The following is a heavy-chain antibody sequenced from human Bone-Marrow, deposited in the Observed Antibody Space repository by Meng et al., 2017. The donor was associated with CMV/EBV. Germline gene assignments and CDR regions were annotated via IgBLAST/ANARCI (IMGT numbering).Heavy chain of an antibody. CDR2: IKQDGSEK. CDR3: ASVNYDFWSGSQT. D-gene: IGHD3-3*01. V-gene: IGHV3-7*01. J-gene: IGHJ4*02. CDR1: GFTFSSYW. Sequence: GESLKISCAASGFTFSSYWMSWVRQAPGKGLEWVANIKQDGSEKYYVDSVKGRFTISRDNAKNSLYLQMNNLRAEDTALYYCASVNYDFWSGSQTWGRGILVTVSS.